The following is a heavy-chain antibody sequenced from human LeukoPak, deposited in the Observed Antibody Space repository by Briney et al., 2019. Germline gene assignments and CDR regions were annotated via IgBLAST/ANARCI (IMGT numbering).Heavy chain of an antibody. J-gene: IGHJ5*02. Sequence: ASVKVSCKASGGTFSSYAISWVRQAPGQGLEWMGGIIPIFGTANYAQKFQGRVTITADESTSTAYMELSSLRSEDTAVYYCARVPNPYSNGWTDNWFDPWGQGTLVTVSS. D-gene: IGHD6-19*01. CDR1: GGTFSSYA. CDR2: IIPIFGTA. V-gene: IGHV1-69*01. CDR3: ARVPNPYSNGWTDNWFDP.